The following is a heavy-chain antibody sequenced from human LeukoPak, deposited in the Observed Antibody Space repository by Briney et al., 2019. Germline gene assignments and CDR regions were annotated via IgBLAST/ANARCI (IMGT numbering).Heavy chain of an antibody. Sequence: GASVKVSYKASGYTFTGYYMHWVRQAPGQGREWMGLINPTGGSTGYAQKFQGRVTMTRDMSTSTDYMELSSLRSEDTAIYYCARDNSVGDNAWWFDPWGQGTLVTVSS. CDR1: GYTFTGYY. D-gene: IGHD1-26*01. J-gene: IGHJ5*02. CDR2: INPTGGST. V-gene: IGHV1-46*01. CDR3: ARDNSVGDNAWWFDP.